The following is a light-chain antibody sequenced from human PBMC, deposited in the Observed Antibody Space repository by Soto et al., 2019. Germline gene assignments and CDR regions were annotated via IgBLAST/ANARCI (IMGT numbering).Light chain of an antibody. CDR2: DAS. V-gene: IGKV3-15*01. J-gene: IGKJ2*01. Sequence: ETVLTQSPATLPVSPGDRATFSCRASQSVSSNLAWYQQKPGQAPRLLIFDASTRASGIPARFSGGGSGTEFTLTVSSLQSEDFALYFCQQYDTWPQTFGQGTKLEIK. CDR3: QQYDTWPQT. CDR1: QSVSSN.